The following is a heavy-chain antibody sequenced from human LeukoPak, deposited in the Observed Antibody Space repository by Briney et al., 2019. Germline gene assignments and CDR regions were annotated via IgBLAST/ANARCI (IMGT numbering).Heavy chain of an antibody. CDR1: GDSVSSGGYY. V-gene: IGHV4-31*11. CDR3: ARAVVVTSSPDAFDI. Sequence: SQTLSLTCAVSGDSVSSGGYYWTWIRQHPGKGLEWIVYISNSGTTSYSPSLKSRVSISVDTSNTQFSLRLSSVTAADTAVYYCARAVVVTSSPDAFDIWGQGTMVTVSS. D-gene: IGHD2-21*02. J-gene: IGHJ3*02. CDR2: ISNSGTT.